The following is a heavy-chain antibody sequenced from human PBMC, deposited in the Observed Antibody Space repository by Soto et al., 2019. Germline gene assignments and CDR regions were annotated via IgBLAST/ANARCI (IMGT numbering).Heavy chain of an antibody. CDR2: INAGNGNT. J-gene: IGHJ4*02. CDR1: GYTFTSYA. Sequence: ASVKVSCKASGYTFTSYAMHWVRQAPGQRLEWMGWINAGNGNTKYSQKFQGRVTITRDTSASTAYMELSSLRSEGTAVYYCARDRSSRYEQWLACFDDSGQGTLVTVSS. CDR3: ARDRSSRYEQWLACFDD. V-gene: IGHV1-3*01. D-gene: IGHD6-19*01.